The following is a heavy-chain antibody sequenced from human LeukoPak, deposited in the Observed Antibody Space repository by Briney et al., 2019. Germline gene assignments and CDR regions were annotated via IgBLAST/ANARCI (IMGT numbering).Heavy chain of an antibody. V-gene: IGHV3-23*01. J-gene: IGHJ2*01. CDR3: AKDKATMVRGVIKGSFDL. CDR1: GFTFSSYA. D-gene: IGHD3-10*01. Sequence: GGSLRLSCAAPGFTFSSYAMSWVRQAPGKGLEWVSAISGSGGSTYYADSVKGRFTISRDNSKNTLYLQMNSLRAEDTAVYYCAKDKATMVRGVIKGSFDLWGRGTLVTVSS. CDR2: ISGSGGST.